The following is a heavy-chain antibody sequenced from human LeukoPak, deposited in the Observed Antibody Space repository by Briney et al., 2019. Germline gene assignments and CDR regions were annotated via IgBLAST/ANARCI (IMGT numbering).Heavy chain of an antibody. CDR2: ISGSGGST. D-gene: IGHD6-19*01. J-gene: IGHJ1*01. Sequence: PGGSLRLSCAASGFTFSSYAMSWVRQAPGKGLEWVSAISGSGGSTYYADSVKGRFTISRDNSKNTLYLQMNSLRAEDTAVYYCADRSSSGWYAQEYFQHWGQGTLVTVSS. CDR1: GFTFSSYA. V-gene: IGHV3-23*01. CDR3: ADRSSSGWYAQEYFQH.